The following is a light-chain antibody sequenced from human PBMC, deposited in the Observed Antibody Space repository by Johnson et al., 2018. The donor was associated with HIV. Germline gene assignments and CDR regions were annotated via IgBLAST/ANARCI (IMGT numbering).Light chain of an antibody. CDR1: SSNIGNNY. Sequence: QSVLTQPPSVSAAPGQKVTISCSGSSSNIGNNYVSWYQQLPGTAPKLLIYDNNKRPSGIPDRFSGSKSGTSATLGITGLQTGDEADYYRGIWHTSLSTGCVFGTGTKVTVL. J-gene: IGLJ1*01. CDR2: DNN. CDR3: GIWHTSLSTGCV. V-gene: IGLV1-51*01.